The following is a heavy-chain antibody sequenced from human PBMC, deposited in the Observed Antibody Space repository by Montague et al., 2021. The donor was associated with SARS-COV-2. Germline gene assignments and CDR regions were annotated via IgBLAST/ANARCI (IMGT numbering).Heavy chain of an antibody. CDR3: ANADRCSSGSCYSPFDS. J-gene: IGHJ4*02. D-gene: IGHD2-15*01. CDR2: IYYTGTT. Sequence: SETLSLTCTVSGDSVKTNLYYWGWIRQPPGKGLEWIGNIYYTGTTYYNPSLKGRVTMSVDTSKNQFSLKLTSVTAADTAVYYCANADRCSSGSCYSPFDSWGKGSLVTVSS. V-gene: IGHV4-39*01. CDR1: GDSVKTNLYY.